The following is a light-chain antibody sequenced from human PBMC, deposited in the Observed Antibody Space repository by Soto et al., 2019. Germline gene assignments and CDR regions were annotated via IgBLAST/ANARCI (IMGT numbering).Light chain of an antibody. Sequence: AAVSLYTGERATLSCRASQSVSSYLAWYKQKPGQAPRLLIYDASNRATGIPARFSGSGSGTDFTLTICSLEPEDFAVYYWESRINWTPFGQGGRLEI. CDR2: DAS. V-gene: IGKV3-11*01. CDR1: QSVSSY. J-gene: IGKJ5*01. CDR3: ESRINWTP.